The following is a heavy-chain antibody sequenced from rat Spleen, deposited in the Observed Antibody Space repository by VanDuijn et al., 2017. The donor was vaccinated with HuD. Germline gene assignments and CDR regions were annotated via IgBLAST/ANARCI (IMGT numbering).Heavy chain of an antibody. J-gene: IGHJ2*01. CDR2: IDTGGSNT. D-gene: IGHD4-3*01. CDR1: GFNFSSYY. V-gene: IGHV5-25*01. CDR3: ARHNSGYGYFDY. Sequence: EVQLVESGGGLVQPGRSMRLSCAASGFNFSSYYMAWVRQAPTKGLEWVASIDTGGSNTYYRQSVKGRFTISRDNAKSTLYLQMDSLRSEDTATYYCARHNSGYGYFDYWGQGVMVTVSS.